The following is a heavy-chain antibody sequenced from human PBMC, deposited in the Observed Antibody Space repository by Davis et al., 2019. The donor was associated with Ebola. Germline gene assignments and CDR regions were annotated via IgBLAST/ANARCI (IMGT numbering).Heavy chain of an antibody. V-gene: IGHV3-11*04. Sequence: GESLKISCAASGFTFSDYYMSWIRQAPGKGLEWVSYISSSGSTIYYADSVKGRFTISRDNAKNSLYLQMNSLRAEDTAVYYCAREAGYSSSWYLYYYYGMDVWGQGTTVTVSS. J-gene: IGHJ6*02. CDR2: ISSSGSTI. CDR3: AREAGYSSSWYLYYYYGMDV. CDR1: GFTFSDYY. D-gene: IGHD6-13*01.